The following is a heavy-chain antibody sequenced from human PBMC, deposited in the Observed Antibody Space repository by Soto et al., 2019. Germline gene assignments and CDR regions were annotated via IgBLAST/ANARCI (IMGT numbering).Heavy chain of an antibody. CDR1: GGSISSGDYY. D-gene: IGHD3-10*01. Sequence: SETLSLTCTVSGGSISSGDYYWSWIRQPPGKGLEWIGYIYYSGSTYYNPSLKSRVTISVDTSKNQFSLKLSSVTAADTAVHYCAGQLYYYGSGSYYNNNWFDPWGQGTLVTVSS. J-gene: IGHJ5*02. CDR2: IYYSGST. V-gene: IGHV4-30-4*01. CDR3: AGQLYYYGSGSYYNNNWFDP.